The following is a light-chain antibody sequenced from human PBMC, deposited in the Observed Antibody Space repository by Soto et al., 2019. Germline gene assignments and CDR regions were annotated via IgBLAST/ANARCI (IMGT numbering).Light chain of an antibody. CDR3: QQYNDWWT. V-gene: IGKV3-15*01. Sequence: EIVIKQSPAALAVSPGERATLSCRASQSVSSNLAWYQQKPGQAPRLLIYGASTRATGVPGRFSGSGSGTEFTLTISSLQSEDFAVYYCQQYNDWWTFGQGTKV. J-gene: IGKJ1*01. CDR1: QSVSSN. CDR2: GAS.